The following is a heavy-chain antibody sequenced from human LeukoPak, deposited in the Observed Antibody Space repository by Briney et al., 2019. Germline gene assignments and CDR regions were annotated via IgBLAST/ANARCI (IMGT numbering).Heavy chain of an antibody. Sequence: GESLKISCKGSGYSFINHWIGWVRRMPGIGLEWMGIIYPADSDTTYSPSFQGQVTISAGKSISTAYLQWSSLKASDTAMYYCAKGVSGTYYGMDVWGQGTTVTVSS. D-gene: IGHD3-10*01. V-gene: IGHV5-51*01. CDR3: AKGVSGTYYGMDV. CDR1: GYSFINHW. CDR2: IYPADSDT. J-gene: IGHJ6*02.